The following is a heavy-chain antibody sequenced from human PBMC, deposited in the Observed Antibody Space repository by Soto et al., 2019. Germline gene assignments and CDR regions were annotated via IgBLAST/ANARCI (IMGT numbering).Heavy chain of an antibody. CDR2: TYYRSKWYN. J-gene: IGHJ5*02. CDR1: GDSVSSNSAA. D-gene: IGHD6-19*01. V-gene: IGHV6-1*01. CDR3: ARGWLVRRNGAWFGP. Sequence: PSQTLSLTCVISGDSVSSNSAAWNWIRQSPSRGLEWLGRTYYRSKWYNDYAVSVKSRITINPDTSKNQFSLQLNSVTPEDTAVYYCARGWLVRRNGAWFGPWGQGTLVTVSS.